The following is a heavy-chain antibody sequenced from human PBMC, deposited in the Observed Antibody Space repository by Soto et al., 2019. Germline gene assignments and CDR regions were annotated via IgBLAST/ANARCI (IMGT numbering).Heavy chain of an antibody. CDR1: GFTFSSYA. V-gene: IGHV3-23*01. CDR3: AKDGSGYSSSWYLDWFDP. D-gene: IGHD6-13*01. Sequence: GGSLRLSCAASGFTFSSYAMSWVRQAPGKGLEWVSAISGSGGSTYYADSVKGRFTISRDNSKSTLYLQMNSLRAEDTAVYYCAKDGSGYSSSWYLDWFDPWGQGTLVTVSS. CDR2: ISGSGGST. J-gene: IGHJ5*02.